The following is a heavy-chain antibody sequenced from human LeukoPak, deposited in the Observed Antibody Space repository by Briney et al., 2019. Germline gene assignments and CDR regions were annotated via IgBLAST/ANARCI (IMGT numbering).Heavy chain of an antibody. V-gene: IGHV3-30-3*01. J-gene: IGHJ6*02. CDR2: ISYDGSNK. Sequence: PGRSLRLSCAASGFTFSSCAMHWVRQAPGKGLEWVAVISYDGSNKYYADSVKGRFTISRDNSKNTLYLQMNGLRAEDTAVYCCARDGARYDILTDCGMDVWGQGTTVTVSS. CDR3: ARDGARYDILTDCGMDV. D-gene: IGHD3-9*01. CDR1: GFTFSSCA.